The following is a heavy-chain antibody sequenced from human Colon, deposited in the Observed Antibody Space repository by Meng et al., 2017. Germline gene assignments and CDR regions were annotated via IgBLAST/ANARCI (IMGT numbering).Heavy chain of an antibody. Sequence: GESLKISCAASAFPFSTYEFIWVRQAPGKGLEWVSAISGSGGTTYYTGSVKGRFTISRDNSKNTLCLQMNSLRAEDTAVYYCAKGRIADTSYDAFDIWGQGTMVTGSS. CDR2: ISGSGGTT. CDR3: AKGRIADTSYDAFDI. J-gene: IGHJ3*02. V-gene: IGHV3-23*01. CDR1: AFPFSTYE. D-gene: IGHD5-18*01.